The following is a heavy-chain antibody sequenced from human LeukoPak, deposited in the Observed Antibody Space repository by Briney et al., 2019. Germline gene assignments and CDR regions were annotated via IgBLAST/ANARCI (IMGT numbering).Heavy chain of an antibody. Sequence: SETLSLTCTVSGGSISSYYWSWIRQPPGKGLEWIGYIYYSGSTNYNPSLKSRVTISVDTSKNQFSLKLSSVTAADTAVYYCASLGLSGIGAYWGQGTLVTVSS. J-gene: IGHJ1*01. CDR2: IYYSGST. V-gene: IGHV4-59*08. CDR3: ASLGLSGIGAY. D-gene: IGHD1-26*01. CDR1: GGSISSYY.